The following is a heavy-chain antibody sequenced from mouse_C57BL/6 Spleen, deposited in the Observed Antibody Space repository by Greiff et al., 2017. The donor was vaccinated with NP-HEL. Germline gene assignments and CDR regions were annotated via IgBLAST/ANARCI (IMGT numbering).Heavy chain of an antibody. CDR2: IYPGDGDT. V-gene: IGHV1-82*01. Sequence: VQLQQSGPELVKPGASVKISCKASGYAFSSSWMNWVKQRPGKGLEWIGRIYPGDGDTNYNGKFKGKATLTADKSSSTAYMQLSSLTSEDSAVYFCARGGIITTVAPHWYFDVWGTGTTVTVSS. CDR3: ARGGIITTVAPHWYFDV. D-gene: IGHD1-1*01. J-gene: IGHJ1*03. CDR1: GYAFSSSW.